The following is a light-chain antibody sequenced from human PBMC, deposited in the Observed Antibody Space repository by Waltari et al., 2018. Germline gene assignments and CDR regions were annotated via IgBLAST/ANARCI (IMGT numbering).Light chain of an antibody. V-gene: IGKV3-11*01. CDR2: DAS. CDR3: QQRSNWPPGYT. CDR1: QSVSSY. J-gene: IGKJ2*01. Sequence: EIVLTQSPATLSLSPGERAPLSCRASQSVSSYLAWYPQKPGQAPRLLIYDASNRATGIPARFSGSGSGTDFTLTISSLEPEDFAVYYCQQRSNWPPGYTFGQGTKLEIK.